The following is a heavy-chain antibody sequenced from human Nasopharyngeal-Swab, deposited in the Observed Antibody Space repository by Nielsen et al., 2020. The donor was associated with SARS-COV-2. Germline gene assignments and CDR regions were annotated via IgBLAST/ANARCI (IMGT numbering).Heavy chain of an antibody. Sequence: SVQVSCNASGFTFTTSAVQWVRQARGQRLEWIGSIVVGSGNTNYATKFQERVTFTRDMSTSTAYMDLSSLRSEDTAVYYCAADLQGADAFDIWGQGTMVTVSS. D-gene: IGHD3-16*01. V-gene: IGHV1-58*01. CDR1: GFTFTTSA. CDR3: AADLQGADAFDI. CDR2: IVVGSGNT. J-gene: IGHJ3*02.